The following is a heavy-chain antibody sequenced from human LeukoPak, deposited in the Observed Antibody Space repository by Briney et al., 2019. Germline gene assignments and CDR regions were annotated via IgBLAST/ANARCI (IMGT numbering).Heavy chain of an antibody. Sequence: GGCLRLGCAASGFTFSSYWGSSVRQAPGKGLEWVANIKQEGSEKYYVDSVKGRFTISRDNAKNSLYLQMNSLRAEDSAVYYCARAFMWLPGYYYYGMDVWGQGTTVTVSS. V-gene: IGHV3-7*01. D-gene: IGHD3-22*01. CDR2: IKQEGSEK. CDR3: ARAFMWLPGYYYYGMDV. CDR1: GFTFSSYW. J-gene: IGHJ6*02.